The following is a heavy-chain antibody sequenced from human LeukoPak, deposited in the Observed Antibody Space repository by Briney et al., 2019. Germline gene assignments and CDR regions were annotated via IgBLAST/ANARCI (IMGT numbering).Heavy chain of an antibody. Sequence: PSETLSLTCTVSGGSISSGGYYWSWLRQHPGKGLEWIGYIYYSGSTYFNPSLKSRVTISVDTSKNQFSLKLSSVTAADTAVYYCASITTCYTCRLDVWGKGTTVTVSS. D-gene: IGHD2-2*02. V-gene: IGHV4-31*03. CDR2: IYYSGST. CDR3: ASITTCYTCRLDV. CDR1: GGSISSGGYY. J-gene: IGHJ6*04.